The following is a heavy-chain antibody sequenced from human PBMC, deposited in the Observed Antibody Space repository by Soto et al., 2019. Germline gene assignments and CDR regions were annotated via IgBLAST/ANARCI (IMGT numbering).Heavy chain of an antibody. D-gene: IGHD6-13*01. CDR2: IKQDGSEK. Sequence: EVQLVESGGGLVQPGGSLRLSCADSGLTFSSYWMSWVRQAPVKGLEWVGNIKQDGSEKNYVDSVKGRFTISRDNAKNSLYLQMNSLRAEDTAVYYCARIASTGRGWDVWGQGTTVVVSS. J-gene: IGHJ6*02. V-gene: IGHV3-7*01. CDR1: GLTFSSYW. CDR3: ARIASTGRGWDV.